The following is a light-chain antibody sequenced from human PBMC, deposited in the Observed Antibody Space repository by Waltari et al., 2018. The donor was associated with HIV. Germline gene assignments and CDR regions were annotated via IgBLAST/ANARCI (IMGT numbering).Light chain of an antibody. Sequence: QSGLTQPASVSGSPGQPLTISCTGTTSDVGGYNYVSWYQQHPGKAPKLIIYEVSNRPSWVSTRFSGSKSGNTASLTISGLQPEDETDYYCSSFSSSSTPYVFGTGTKVTVL. CDR3: SSFSSSSTPYV. CDR2: EVS. V-gene: IGLV2-14*01. J-gene: IGLJ1*01. CDR1: TSDVGGYNY.